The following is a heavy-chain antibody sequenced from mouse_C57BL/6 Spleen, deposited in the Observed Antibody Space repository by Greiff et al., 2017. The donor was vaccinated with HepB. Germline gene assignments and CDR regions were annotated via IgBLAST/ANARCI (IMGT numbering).Heavy chain of an antibody. D-gene: IGHD1-1*01. V-gene: IGHV1-22*01. CDR3: ARQGSYGSSPWFAY. CDR1: GYTFTDYN. CDR2: INPNNGGT. J-gene: IGHJ3*01. Sequence: VQLQQSGPELVKPGASVKMSCKASGYTFTDYNMHWVKQSHGKSLEWIGYINPNNGGTSYNQKFKGKATLTVNKSSSTAYMELRSLTSEDSAVYYCARQGSYGSSPWFAYWGQGTLVTVSA.